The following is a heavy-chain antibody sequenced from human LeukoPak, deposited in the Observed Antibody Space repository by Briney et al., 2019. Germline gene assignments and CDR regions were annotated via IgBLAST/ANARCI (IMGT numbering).Heavy chain of an antibody. V-gene: IGHV4-4*07. D-gene: IGHD2-15*01. CDR1: GGSLSSYY. CDR3: ARALRAVAGRYCSGGSCTGWFDP. CDR2: IYTSGST. J-gene: IGHJ5*02. Sequence: PSETLSLTCTVSGGSLSSYYWSWIRQPAGEGLEWIGRIYTSGSTNYNPSLKSRVTMSVDTSKNQCSLKLSSVTAADTAVYYCARALRAVAGRYCSGGSCTGWFDPWGQGTLVTVSS.